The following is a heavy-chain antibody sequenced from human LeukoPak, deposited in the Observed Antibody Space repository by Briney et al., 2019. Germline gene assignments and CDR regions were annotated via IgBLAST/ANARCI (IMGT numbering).Heavy chain of an antibody. D-gene: IGHD1-26*01. CDR3: AKRAGGADRAFDY. J-gene: IGHJ4*02. V-gene: IGHV3-23*01. CDR2: ISATGGST. Sequence: PGGSLRLSCAASGFTFNTYSMSWVRQAPGKGLEWVSIISATGGSTYYADSVKCRFTISRDNPKNTLFLQMDNLTVEDTAVYYCAKRAGGADRAFDYWGQGTLVTVSS. CDR1: GFTFNTYS.